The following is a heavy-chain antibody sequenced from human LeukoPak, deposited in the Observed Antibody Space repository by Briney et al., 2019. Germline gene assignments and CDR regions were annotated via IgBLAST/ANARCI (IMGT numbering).Heavy chain of an antibody. V-gene: IGHV3-7*01. Sequence: TGGSLRLSCVGSGFTFTTYWMSWVRQAPGKGLEWVANIKQDGGEKYYVDSVKGRFTISRDDSKNTLSLQMNSLRAEDTAVYYCARDRDSSPRGEWWGGRPFDYWGQGTLVTVSS. CDR3: ARDRDSSPRGEWWGGRPFDY. CDR2: IKQDGGEK. CDR1: GFTFTTYW. J-gene: IGHJ4*02. D-gene: IGHD6-13*01.